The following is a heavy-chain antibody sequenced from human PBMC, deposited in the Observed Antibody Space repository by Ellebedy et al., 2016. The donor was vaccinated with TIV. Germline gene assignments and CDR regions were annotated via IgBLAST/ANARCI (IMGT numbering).Heavy chain of an antibody. J-gene: IGHJ4*02. V-gene: IGHV1-24*01. Sequence: AASVKVSCKASGYSISALSMHWVRQAPGQGLEWMGGFAPDQGEIIYTQKFTGRVTLTEDTSTETAYMELSNLRSDDTAVNYCTAYTTYNYGDFTGTFENWGQGTLVTVSS. CDR2: FAPDQGEI. CDR1: GYSISALS. CDR3: TAYTTYNYGDFTGTFEN. D-gene: IGHD4-17*01.